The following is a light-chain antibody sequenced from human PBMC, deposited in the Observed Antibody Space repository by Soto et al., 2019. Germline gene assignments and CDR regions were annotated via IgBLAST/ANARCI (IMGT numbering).Light chain of an antibody. CDR1: SSDVGGYNY. Sequence: QSALIQPASVSGSPGQSITISCTGTSSDVGGYNYVSWYQQHPGKAPKLMIYDVSNRPSGVSNRFSGSKSGNTASLTISGLQAEDEADYYCSSYTSSSTSVFGTGTKVTVL. CDR2: DVS. J-gene: IGLJ1*01. CDR3: SSYTSSSTSV. V-gene: IGLV2-14*01.